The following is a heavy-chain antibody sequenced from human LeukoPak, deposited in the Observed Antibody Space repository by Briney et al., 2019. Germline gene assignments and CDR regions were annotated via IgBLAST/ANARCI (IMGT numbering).Heavy chain of an antibody. CDR3: ARPRERHYFDF. J-gene: IGHJ4*02. V-gene: IGHV3-23*01. CDR2: ISGSSGNT. D-gene: IGHD1-1*01. Sequence: GGSLRLSCAASGFTFSSYALSWVRQAPGKGLEWVPSISGSSGNTYYADSVKGRFTISRDDSKNTLYLQMSSLRAEDTAVYYCARPRERHYFDFWGQGTLVTVSS. CDR1: GFTFSSYA.